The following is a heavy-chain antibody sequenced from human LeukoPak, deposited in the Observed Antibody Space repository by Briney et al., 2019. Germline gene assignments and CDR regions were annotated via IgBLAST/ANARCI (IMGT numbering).Heavy chain of an antibody. CDR1: GFTFSSYA. Sequence: GGSLRLSCAASGFTFSSYAMHWVRQAPGKGLEWVAVVSYDGSNKYYADSVKGRFTISRDNSKNTLYLQMNSLRAEDTAVYYCARDSFDYWGQGTLVTVSS. CDR2: VSYDGSNK. CDR3: ARDSFDY. V-gene: IGHV3-30*04. J-gene: IGHJ4*02.